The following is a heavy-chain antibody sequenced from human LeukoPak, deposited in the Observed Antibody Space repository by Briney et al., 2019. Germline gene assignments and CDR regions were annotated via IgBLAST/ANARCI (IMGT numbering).Heavy chain of an antibody. CDR1: GASISSAY. D-gene: IGHD3-22*01. J-gene: IGHJ3*02. Sequence: PSQSLSLTCTVSGASISSAYWSWIRQPPGKGLEWIGYIYSSGITNYNPSLKGRVPISVDTSQNQSSLKLTSVTAAETAVYYCARRGPYDTSGYAFDIWGPGTVVTVSS. CDR2: IYSSGIT. V-gene: IGHV4-59*01. CDR3: ARRGPYDTSGYAFDI.